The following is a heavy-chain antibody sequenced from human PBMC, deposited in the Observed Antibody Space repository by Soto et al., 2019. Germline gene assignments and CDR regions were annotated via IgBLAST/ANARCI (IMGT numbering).Heavy chain of an antibody. D-gene: IGHD3-16*02. CDR2: INHSGST. CDR3: ARVRARLLSHAFDF. Sequence: QVQLQQWGAGLLKPSETLSLTCAVYGGSFTDYYWTWIRQPPGKGLEWIGEINHSGSTNYTPSLKNRVTISLYTSKNQFSLKVNSVTAADTAVYFCARVRARLLSHAFDFWGQGTLVTVSS. J-gene: IGHJ3*01. V-gene: IGHV4-34*01. CDR1: GGSFTDYY.